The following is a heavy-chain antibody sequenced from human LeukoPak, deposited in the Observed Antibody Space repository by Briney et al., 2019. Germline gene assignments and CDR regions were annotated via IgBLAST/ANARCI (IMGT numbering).Heavy chain of an antibody. Sequence: QSGGSLRLSCAASGFTFSTYVMHWVRQAPGKGLEWVAVIWYDGSNEYYADSVKGRFTISRDNSKTAVYLQMNSLRAEDTAVYYCARVRGLTSSAHWFDPWGQGTLVAVSS. CDR2: IWYDGSNE. CDR3: ARVRGLTSSAHWFDP. J-gene: IGHJ5*02. V-gene: IGHV3-33*01. CDR1: GFTFSTYV. D-gene: IGHD3-16*01.